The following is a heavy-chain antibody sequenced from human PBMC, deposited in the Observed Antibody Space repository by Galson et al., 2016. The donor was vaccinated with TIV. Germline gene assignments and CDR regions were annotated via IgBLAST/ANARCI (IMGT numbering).Heavy chain of an antibody. Sequence: SLRLSCAASGFTFSSYDMHWVRQAAGKGLEWVSGIGTVGDTYYPGSVKGRFSISREDAKNSLYLQMNSLRAGDTAVYYCARAAYSGNYYYFDYWGQGTLVTVSS. J-gene: IGHJ4*02. V-gene: IGHV3-13*01. CDR1: GFTFSSYD. D-gene: IGHD1-26*01. CDR3: ARAAYSGNYYYFDY. CDR2: IGTVGDT.